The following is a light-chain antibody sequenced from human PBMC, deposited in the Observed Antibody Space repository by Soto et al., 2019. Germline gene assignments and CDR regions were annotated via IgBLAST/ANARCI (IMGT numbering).Light chain of an antibody. CDR3: QYYNDYPYT. CDR1: QSISTW. Sequence: DIQMTQSPSTLSASVGDRVTITCRASQSISTWLAWYQQKPGKAPKLLIYDASSLEGGVPSRFSGSGSGTEFTLTISSLQPDDFATYYCQYYNDYPYTFGQGTKLEIK. V-gene: IGKV1-5*01. J-gene: IGKJ2*01. CDR2: DAS.